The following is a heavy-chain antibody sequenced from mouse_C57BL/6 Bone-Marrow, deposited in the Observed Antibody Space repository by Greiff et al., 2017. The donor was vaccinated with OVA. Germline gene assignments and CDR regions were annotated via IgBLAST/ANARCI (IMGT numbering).Heavy chain of an antibody. Sequence: VQLQQSGPGLVQPSQSLSITCTVSGFSLTSYGVHWVRQSPGKGLEWLGVIWSGGSTDYNAAFISRLSISKDNSTSQVFFKMNSLQADDTAIYCCARRGNDHGDAMDYWGQGTSVTVSS. V-gene: IGHV2-2*01. D-gene: IGHD2-4*01. CDR3: ARRGNDHGDAMDY. J-gene: IGHJ4*01. CDR1: GFSLTSYG. CDR2: IWSGGST.